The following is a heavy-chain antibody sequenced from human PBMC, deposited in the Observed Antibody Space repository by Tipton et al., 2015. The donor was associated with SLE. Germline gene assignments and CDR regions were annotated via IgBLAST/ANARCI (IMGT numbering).Heavy chain of an antibody. CDR2: INHRGST. D-gene: IGHD2-21*02. CDR1: GGSFTSSSYY. CDR3: ARDRVGTYYYYGMDV. Sequence: TLSLTCAVYGGSFTSSSYYWAWIRQSPGKGVEWIGEINHRGSTNHNPSLKSRVTISVGTSKNQFSLKLRSVTAADTAVYYCARDRVGTYYYYGMDVWGQGTTVTVSS. J-gene: IGHJ6*02. V-gene: IGHV4-39*07.